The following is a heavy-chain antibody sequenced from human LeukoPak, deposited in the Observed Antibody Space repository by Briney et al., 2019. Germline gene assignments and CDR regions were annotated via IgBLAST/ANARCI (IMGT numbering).Heavy chain of an antibody. CDR2: IVVGSGNT. D-gene: IGHD3-22*01. J-gene: IGHJ4*02. Sequence: SVKVSCKASGFTFTSSAMQWVRQARGQRLEWIGWIVVGSGNTNYAQKFQERVTITRDMSTSTAYMELSSLRSEDTAVYYCAAGSRTTYYYDSSGYPDFDYWGQGTLVTVSS. CDR3: AAGSRTTYYYDSSGYPDFDY. CDR1: GFTFTSSA. V-gene: IGHV1-58*02.